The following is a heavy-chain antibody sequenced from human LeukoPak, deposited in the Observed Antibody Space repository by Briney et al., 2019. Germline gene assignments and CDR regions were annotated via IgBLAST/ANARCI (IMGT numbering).Heavy chain of an antibody. Sequence: GGSLRLSCAASGFTFSNYAMSWVRQARGKGLEWVSAISYSGASTYYADSVKGRFTISRDNSKNTLYLQMNGLRAEDTAVYYCAKSRSGWYYFDFRGQGTLVTASS. V-gene: IGHV3-23*01. CDR2: ISYSGAST. CDR1: GFTFSNYA. J-gene: IGHJ4*02. D-gene: IGHD6-19*01. CDR3: AKSRSGWYYFDF.